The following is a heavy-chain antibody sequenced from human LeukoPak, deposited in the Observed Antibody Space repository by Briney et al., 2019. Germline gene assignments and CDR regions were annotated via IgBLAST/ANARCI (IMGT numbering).Heavy chain of an antibody. Sequence: ASVKVSCKASGYTFTSYGVSWVRQAPGQGLEWMGWISPYNGNTNYAQNLQGRVTMTADTSTNTAYMELRSLRSDDTAVYYCARDGKPYYNILTGHEDYYYGMDVWGQGTTVTVSS. J-gene: IGHJ6*02. CDR1: GYTFTSYG. V-gene: IGHV1-18*01. CDR2: ISPYNGNT. D-gene: IGHD3-9*01. CDR3: ARDGKPYYNILTGHEDYYYGMDV.